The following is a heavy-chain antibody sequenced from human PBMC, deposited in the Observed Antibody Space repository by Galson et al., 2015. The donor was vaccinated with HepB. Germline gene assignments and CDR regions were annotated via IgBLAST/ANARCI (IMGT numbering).Heavy chain of an antibody. CDR3: ASGYSSSWYDGWHYGMDV. Sequence: QSGAEVKKPGESLKISCKGSGYSFTSYWIGWVRQMPGKGLEWMGIIYPGDSDTRYSPSFQGQVTISADKSISTAYLQWSSLKASDTAMYYCASGYSSSWYDGWHYGMDVWGQGTTVTVSS. CDR1: GYSFTSYW. CDR2: IYPGDSDT. V-gene: IGHV5-51*01. J-gene: IGHJ6*02. D-gene: IGHD6-13*01.